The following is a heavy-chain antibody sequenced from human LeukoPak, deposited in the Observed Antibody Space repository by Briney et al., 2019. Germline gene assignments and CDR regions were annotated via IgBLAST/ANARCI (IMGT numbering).Heavy chain of an antibody. V-gene: IGHV1-69*13. CDR1: GGTFSSYA. Sequence: SVKVSCKASGGTFSSYAISWVRQAPGQGLEWMGWIIPIFGTANYAQKFQGRVTMTADESTSTAYMELSSLRSEDTAVYYCAREAITIFGVVRTQTTYGPHRFDPWGQGTLVTVSS. CDR3: AREAITIFGVVRTQTTYGPHRFDP. CDR2: IIPIFGTA. J-gene: IGHJ5*02. D-gene: IGHD3-3*01.